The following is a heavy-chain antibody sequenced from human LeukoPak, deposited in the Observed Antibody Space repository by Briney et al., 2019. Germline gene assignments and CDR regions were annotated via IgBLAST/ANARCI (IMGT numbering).Heavy chain of an antibody. J-gene: IGHJ4*02. Sequence: GGSLRLSCAASGFTFSSYSMNWVRQAPGKGLEWVSSISSSSSYIYYADSVKGRFTISRDNSKNTLYLQMNSLRAEDTAVYYCAKGQYYYDSSGYSTYLDYWGQGTLVTVSS. CDR3: AKGQYYYDSSGYSTYLDY. D-gene: IGHD3-22*01. V-gene: IGHV3-21*01. CDR2: ISSSSSYI. CDR1: GFTFSSYS.